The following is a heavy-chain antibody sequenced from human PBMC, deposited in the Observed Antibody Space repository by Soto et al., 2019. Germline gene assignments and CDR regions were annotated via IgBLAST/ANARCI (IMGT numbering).Heavy chain of an antibody. J-gene: IGHJ3*02. Sequence: QITLKESGPTLVTPTQTLTLTCTFSGFSLTTYGVGVAWIRQSPGKALEWLALIYWDDDERYSPSLRSRLTITKNTSKNLLVRTMTNMDPVDTATYYCAHRRTSSGSHNAFDIWGQGTMVTVSS. V-gene: IGHV2-5*02. CDR1: GFSLTTYGVG. CDR2: IYWDDDE. D-gene: IGHD3-22*01. CDR3: AHRRTSSGSHNAFDI.